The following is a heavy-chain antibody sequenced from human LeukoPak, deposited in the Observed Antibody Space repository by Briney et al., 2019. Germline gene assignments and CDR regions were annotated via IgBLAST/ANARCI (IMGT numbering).Heavy chain of an antibody. D-gene: IGHD1-26*01. CDR1: GFTFSSYG. Sequence: GGSLRLSCEASGFTFSSYGMHWVRQAPGKGLEWVAVIWFDGSKKYYADSVKGRFTISRDNSKNTLYLQMNSLRVEDTAVYYCARVGGGSYYFDYWGQGTLVTV. CDR2: IWFDGSKK. J-gene: IGHJ4*02. V-gene: IGHV3-33*01. CDR3: ARVGGGSYYFDY.